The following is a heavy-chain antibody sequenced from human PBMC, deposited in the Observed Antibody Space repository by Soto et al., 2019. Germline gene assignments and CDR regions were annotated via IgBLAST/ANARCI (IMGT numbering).Heavy chain of an antibody. CDR2: IYYSGST. J-gene: IGHJ5*02. CDR1: GGSISSGDYY. V-gene: IGHV4-30-4*01. CDR3: ARVSDGSTDNWFDP. Sequence: QVQLQESGPGLVKPSQTLSLTCTVSGGSISSGDYYWSWIRQPPGKGLEWIGYIYYSGSTYYNPSLKLRVTISVDTSKNHFSLKLSSVTAADTAVYYCARVSDGSTDNWFDPWGQGTLVTVSS. D-gene: IGHD3-10*01.